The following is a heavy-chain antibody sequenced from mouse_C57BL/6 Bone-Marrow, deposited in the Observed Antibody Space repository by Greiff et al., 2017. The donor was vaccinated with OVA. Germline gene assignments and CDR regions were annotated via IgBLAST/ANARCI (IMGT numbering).Heavy chain of an antibody. J-gene: IGHJ1*03. CDR3: TRDPRYFDV. CDR2: ISSGGDYI. V-gene: IGHV5-9-1*02. CDR1: GFTFSSYA. Sequence: EVQVVESGEGLVKPGGSLKLSCAASGFTFSSYAMSWVRQTPEKRLEWVAYISSGGDYIYYADTVKGRFTISRDNARYTLYLQMSSLKSEDTAMYYCTRDPRYFDVWGTGTTVTVSS.